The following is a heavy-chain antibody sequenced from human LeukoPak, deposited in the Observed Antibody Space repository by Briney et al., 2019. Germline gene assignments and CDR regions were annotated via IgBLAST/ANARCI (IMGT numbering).Heavy chain of an antibody. CDR3: ARDRIQIWSYVGTFDS. CDR2: VSHDGTKI. CDR1: GFTFSSYS. Sequence: PGGSLRLSCAASGFTFSSYSMHWVRQAPGKGLEWVAVVSHDGTKISYGGSVKGRFTMSRDISKNTLSLQMNSLRPEDTAVYYCARDRIQIWSYVGTFDSWGQGTLVTVSS. D-gene: IGHD5-18*01. V-gene: IGHV3-30-3*01. J-gene: IGHJ4*02.